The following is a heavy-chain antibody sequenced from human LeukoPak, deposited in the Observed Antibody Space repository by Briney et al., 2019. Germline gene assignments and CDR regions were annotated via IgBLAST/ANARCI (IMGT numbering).Heavy chain of an antibody. D-gene: IGHD2-2*03. V-gene: IGHV3-23*01. CDR1: GFTFTNHG. CDR3: AKDRMDPVNY. J-gene: IGHJ4*02. CDR2: ITGSGDRT. Sequence: GGSLRLSCAASGFTFTNHGMSWVRQALGKGLEWVSAITGSGDRTYYADSVKGRFTISRDNSKNTLYLQVNSLRAEDTALYYCAKDRMDPVNYWGQGTLVTVSS.